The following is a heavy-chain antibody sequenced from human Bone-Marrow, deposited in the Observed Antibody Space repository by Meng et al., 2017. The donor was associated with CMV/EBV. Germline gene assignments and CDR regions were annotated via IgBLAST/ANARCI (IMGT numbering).Heavy chain of an antibody. CDR2: MNPNSGNT. Sequence: ASVKVSCKASGYTFTSYDINWVRQATGQGLEWMGWMNPNSGNTGYAQKFQGRATMTRNTSISTAYMELSSLRSEDTAVYYCARVLRKGAYKSLTYYWGQGPLVTVSS. CDR1: GYTFTSYD. V-gene: IGHV1-8*01. J-gene: IGHJ4*02. D-gene: IGHD2-21*01. CDR3: ARVLRKGAYKSLTYY.